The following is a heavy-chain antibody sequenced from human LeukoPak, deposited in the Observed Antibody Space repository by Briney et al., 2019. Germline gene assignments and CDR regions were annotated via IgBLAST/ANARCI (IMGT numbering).Heavy chain of an antibody. CDR3: ARDPSYDSSGYPNWFDP. Sequence: ASVKVSCKASGYTFTSYGITWVRQAPGRGLEWMGWIGAYNGNTNYAQNLQGRVTMTTDTSTSTGYMELRRLRSDDTAVYYCARDPSYDSSGYPNWFDPWGQGTLVTVSS. J-gene: IGHJ5*02. D-gene: IGHD3-22*01. CDR2: IGAYNGNT. CDR1: GYTFTSYG. V-gene: IGHV1-18*01.